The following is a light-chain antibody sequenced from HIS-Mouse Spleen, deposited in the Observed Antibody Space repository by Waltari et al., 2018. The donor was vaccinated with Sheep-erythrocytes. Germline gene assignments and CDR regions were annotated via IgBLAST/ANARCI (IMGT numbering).Light chain of an antibody. CDR1: SLPKKY. CDR3: YSTDSSGNHWV. V-gene: IGLV3-10*01. CDR2: EDR. J-gene: IGLJ3*02. Sequence: SYELTQPPSVSVSPGQTARITCSGDSLPKKYAYWYQQKSGQAPVLVIYEDRKRTPGIPERFSGSSSGTMATLTISGAQVEDEADYYCYSTDSSGNHWVFGGGTKLTVL.